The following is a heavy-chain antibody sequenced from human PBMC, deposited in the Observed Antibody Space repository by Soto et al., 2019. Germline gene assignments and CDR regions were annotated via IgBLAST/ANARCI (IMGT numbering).Heavy chain of an antibody. D-gene: IGHD1-26*01. Sequence: EVQLLESGGGLVQPGGSLRLSCAASGFTFSSYAMSWVRQAPGKGLEWVSAISGSGGSTYYAEPVKGRFTISRDNSKNSLYLKMNSLRADDTAVYYCAKGAVVGSTTRAFDIWGQGTMVTVSS. J-gene: IGHJ3*02. V-gene: IGHV3-23*01. CDR3: AKGAVVGSTTRAFDI. CDR1: GFTFSSYA. CDR2: ISGSGGST.